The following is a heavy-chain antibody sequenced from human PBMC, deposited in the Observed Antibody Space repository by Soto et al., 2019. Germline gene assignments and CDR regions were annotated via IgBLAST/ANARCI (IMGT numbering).Heavy chain of an antibody. CDR2: INSDGSST. J-gene: IGHJ6*02. V-gene: IGHV3-74*01. CDR3: ARAYSFPTSSGSGPTTWGYYYYGMDV. Sequence: GGSLRLSCAASGFTFSSYWMHWVRQAPGKGLVWVSRINSDGSSTSYADSVKGRFTISRDNAKNTLYLQMNSLRAEDTAVYYCARAYSFPTSSGSGPTTWGYYYYGMDVWGQGTTVTVSS. D-gene: IGHD3-10*01. CDR1: GFTFSSYW.